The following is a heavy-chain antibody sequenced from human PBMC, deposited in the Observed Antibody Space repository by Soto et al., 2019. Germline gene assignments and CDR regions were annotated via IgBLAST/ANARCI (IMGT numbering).Heavy chain of an antibody. CDR3: ASHYGDYPNYYFDY. CDR2: ISYDGSNK. V-gene: IGHV3-30-3*01. CDR1: GFTFSSYA. D-gene: IGHD4-17*01. Sequence: GGSLRLSCAASGFTFSSYAMHWVRQAPGKGLEWVAVISYDGSNKYYADSVKGRFTISRDNSKNTLYLQMNSLRAEDTAVNYCASHYGDYPNYYFDYWGQGTLVTVSS. J-gene: IGHJ4*02.